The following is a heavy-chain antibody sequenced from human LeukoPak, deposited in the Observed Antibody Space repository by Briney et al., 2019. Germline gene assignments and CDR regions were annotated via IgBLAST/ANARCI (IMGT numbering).Heavy chain of an antibody. J-gene: IGHJ4*02. Sequence: GGSLRLSCEASSFTFSDYGMSWVRQAPGKGLEWVAGISGSGADTYYADSVKGRFTVSRDNSRNTLFLQMDRLTVEDTALYYCAKGKYYYDSSGYFPFDYWGQGTLVTVSS. CDR1: SFTFSDYG. CDR3: AKGKYYYDSSGYFPFDY. V-gene: IGHV3-23*01. CDR2: ISGSGADT. D-gene: IGHD3-22*01.